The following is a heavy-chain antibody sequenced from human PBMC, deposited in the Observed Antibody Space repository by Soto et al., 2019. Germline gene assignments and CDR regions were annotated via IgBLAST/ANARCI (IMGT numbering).Heavy chain of an antibody. J-gene: IGHJ4*02. CDR2: ISGSGGST. D-gene: IGHD6-19*01. CDR3: ARRSSGWYFDY. CDR1: GFTFSSYA. V-gene: IGHV3-23*01. Sequence: EVQVLESGGGLVQPGGSLRLSCAASGFTFSSYAMNWVRQAPGKGLEWVSVISGSGGSTYYADSVKGRFTISRDNSKNTLYLQMNSLRAEDTAVYYCARRSSGWYFDYWGQGNLVTVSS.